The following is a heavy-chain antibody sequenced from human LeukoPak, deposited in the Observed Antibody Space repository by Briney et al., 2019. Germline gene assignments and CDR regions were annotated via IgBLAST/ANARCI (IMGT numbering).Heavy chain of an antibody. CDR3: ARSYYGSGTYYGMDV. CDR2: IKQDGSEK. D-gene: IGHD3-10*01. V-gene: IGHV3-7*01. Sequence: GGALRHSCAASRFTLSSYAMSWVRPAPGKGLEWLANIKQDGSEKYYVDAVEGRVTISRDNAKNSLYLQMNSLRVENTAVYYCARSYYGSGTYYGMDVWGQGTTVTVSS. J-gene: IGHJ6*02. CDR1: RFTLSSYA.